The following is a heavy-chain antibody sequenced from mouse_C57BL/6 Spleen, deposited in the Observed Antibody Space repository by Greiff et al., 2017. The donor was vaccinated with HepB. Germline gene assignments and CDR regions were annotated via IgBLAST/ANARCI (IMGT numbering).Heavy chain of an antibody. CDR3: ARGNLLLRSYAMDY. V-gene: IGHV1-82*01. CDR2: IYPGDGDT. J-gene: IGHJ4*01. D-gene: IGHD1-1*01. CDR1: GYAFSSSW. Sequence: VKLQESGPELVKPGASVKISCKASGYAFSSSWMNWVKQRPGKGLEWIGRIYPGDGDTNYNGKFKGKATLTADKSSSTAYMQLSSLTSEDSAVYFCARGNLLLRSYAMDYWGQGTSVTVSS.